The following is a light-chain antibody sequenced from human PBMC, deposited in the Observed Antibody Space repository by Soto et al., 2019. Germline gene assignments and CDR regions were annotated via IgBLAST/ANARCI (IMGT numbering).Light chain of an antibody. J-gene: IGKJ4*01. CDR1: QSVSSS. CDR3: QQRSNWPPLT. V-gene: IGKV3-11*01. CDR2: DVS. Sequence: ELVLTQSPATLSLSPGERATLSCRASQSVSSSLAWSQQTPVQAPRLLIYDVSHRATGIPARFSGSGSGTAFTMTISSLEPDDFGVYYGQQRSNWPPLTVGGGTKVEIK.